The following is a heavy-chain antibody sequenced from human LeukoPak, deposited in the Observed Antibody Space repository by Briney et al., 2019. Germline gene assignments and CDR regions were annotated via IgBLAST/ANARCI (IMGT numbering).Heavy chain of an antibody. D-gene: IGHD4-17*01. V-gene: IGHV3-23*01. CDR3: ARDFYGDWAFDI. CDR2: ITAGGGTT. J-gene: IGHJ3*02. CDR1: GFTFSSYA. Sequence: GGSLRLSCAASGFTFSSYAMTWVRQAPGKGPEWVSSITAGGGTTYYAESVKGRFTISRDNAKNSLYLQMNSLRDEDTAVYYCARDFYGDWAFDIWGQGTMVTVSS.